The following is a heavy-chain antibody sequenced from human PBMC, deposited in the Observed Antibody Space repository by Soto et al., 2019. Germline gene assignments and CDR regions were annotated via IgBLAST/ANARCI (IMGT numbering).Heavy chain of an antibody. J-gene: IGHJ4*02. D-gene: IGHD4-17*01. CDR1: VFTFDDYA. CDR3: AKDTAYGDYGSFDY. Sequence: EVQMVESGGGLVQPGRSLRLSCAASVFTFDDYAMHWVRQAPGKGLAWVSGMSWNSGSIGYADSVKGRFTISRDNAKNALYLQMNSLRAEDTALYYCAKDTAYGDYGSFDYWGQGTLVTVSS. V-gene: IGHV3-9*01. CDR2: MSWNSGSI.